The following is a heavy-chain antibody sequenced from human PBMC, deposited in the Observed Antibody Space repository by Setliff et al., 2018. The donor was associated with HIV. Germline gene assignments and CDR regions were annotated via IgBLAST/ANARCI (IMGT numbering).Heavy chain of an antibody. CDR2: ISGSGVNS. J-gene: IGHJ4*02. CDR3: AKTSNTGYLFCSDY. CDR1: GFVLSVHS. V-gene: IGHV3-23*01. D-gene: IGHD3-9*01. Sequence: GGSLRLSCAASGFVLSVHSFHWVRQAPGKGLEWISGISGSGVNSYYADSVKGRFTISRDNSKNTVYLQMNSLRAEDTAVYYCAKTSNTGYLFCSDYWGQGTLVTVSS.